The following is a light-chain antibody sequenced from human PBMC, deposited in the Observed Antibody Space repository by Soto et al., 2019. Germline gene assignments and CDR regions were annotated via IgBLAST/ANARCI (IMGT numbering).Light chain of an antibody. CDR2: GAS. CDR1: QDVTRY. CDR3: QQRQRTPFT. V-gene: IGKV1-9*01. Sequence: QLTQSPSSLSASVGDRVTITCRASQDVTRYLAWYQQKAGKAPKLLIYGASTLQSGVPSRFSGFGSGTEFTLTISSLQPEAFATYHCQQRQRTPFTFGPGTTVDV. J-gene: IGKJ3*01.